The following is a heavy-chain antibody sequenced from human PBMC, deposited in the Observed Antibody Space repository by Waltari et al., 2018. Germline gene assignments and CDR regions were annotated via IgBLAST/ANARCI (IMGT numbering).Heavy chain of an antibody. CDR3: TRVDDFWSGYSFDY. Sequence: EVQLVESWGGLVQPGRSLRLSCTASGFTFGDYAMSWVRQAPGKGLEWVGFIRSKAYGGTTEYAASVKGRFTISRDDSKSIAYLQMNSLKTEDTAVYYCTRVDDFWSGYSFDYWGQGTLVTVSS. CDR2: IRSKAYGGTT. J-gene: IGHJ4*02. CDR1: GFTFGDYA. D-gene: IGHD3-3*01. V-gene: IGHV3-49*04.